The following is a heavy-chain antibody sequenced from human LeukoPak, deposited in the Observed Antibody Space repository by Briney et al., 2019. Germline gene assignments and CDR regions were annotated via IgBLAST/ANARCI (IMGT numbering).Heavy chain of an antibody. CDR1: GGSISSSNW. CDR2: IYHSGRT. CDR3: LGSGSSYFDY. D-gene: IGHD3-10*01. J-gene: IGHJ4*02. Sequence: PSETLSLTCAVSGGSISSSNWWSWVRPHPGKGGEWIGEIYHSGRTNYNTSLKRGVTISVDKSKNQFSLKLSSVTAADTAVYHCLGSGSSYFDYWGQGTLVTVSS. V-gene: IGHV4-4*02.